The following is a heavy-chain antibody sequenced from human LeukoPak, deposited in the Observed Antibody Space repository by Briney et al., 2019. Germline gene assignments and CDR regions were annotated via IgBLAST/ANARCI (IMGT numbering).Heavy chain of an antibody. CDR1: GGSISSYY. D-gene: IGHD4-23*01. CDR2: IYYSGST. CDR3: ARLGDYGGNSDY. Sequence: SETLSLTCTVSGGSISSYYWSWIRQPSGKGLEWIGYIYYSGSTDYNPSLKSRVTISVDTSKNQFSLKLSSVTAADTAVYYCARLGDYGGNSDYWGQGTLVTVSS. J-gene: IGHJ4*02. V-gene: IGHV4-59*08.